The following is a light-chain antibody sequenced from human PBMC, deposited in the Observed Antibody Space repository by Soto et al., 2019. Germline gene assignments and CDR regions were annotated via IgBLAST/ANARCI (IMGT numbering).Light chain of an antibody. J-gene: IGKJ5*01. Sequence: EIVMTQSPATLSVSPGQRATLSCRASQSIGSSLAWYQQKPGQAPRLLIYGASTRATGIPGRFSGSGSGTEFALTISSLQSEDFAVYYCQQYHHWPPITFGQGTRLEIK. CDR1: QSIGSS. CDR2: GAS. CDR3: QQYHHWPPIT. V-gene: IGKV3-15*01.